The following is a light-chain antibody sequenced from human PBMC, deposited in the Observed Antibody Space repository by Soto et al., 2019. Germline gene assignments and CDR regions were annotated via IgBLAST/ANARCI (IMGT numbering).Light chain of an antibody. CDR1: QSVSNN. J-gene: IGKJ1*01. CDR3: QQRLTGPWT. V-gene: IGKV3-15*01. CDR2: GAS. Sequence: EIVMTQSPATLSVSLGETATLSCRASQSVSNNLAWYQQKPGQAPRLLIYGASTRATGVPARFSGSGSGTEFSLTISSLQSEDFAVYYCQQRLTGPWTFGQGTRVEI.